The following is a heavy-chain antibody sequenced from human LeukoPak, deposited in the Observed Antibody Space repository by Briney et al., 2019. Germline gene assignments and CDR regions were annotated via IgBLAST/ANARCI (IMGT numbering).Heavy chain of an antibody. CDR3: ARLGYCSGGSCGDY. CDR2: INHSGST. J-gene: IGHJ4*02. CDR1: GGSFSGYY. D-gene: IGHD2-15*01. Sequence: SETLSLTCAVYGGSFSGYYWSWIRQPPGKGLEWIGEINHSGSTNYNPSLKSRVTISVDTSKNQFSLKLSSVTAADTAVYYCARLGYCSGGSCGDYWGQGTLVTVPS. V-gene: IGHV4-34*01.